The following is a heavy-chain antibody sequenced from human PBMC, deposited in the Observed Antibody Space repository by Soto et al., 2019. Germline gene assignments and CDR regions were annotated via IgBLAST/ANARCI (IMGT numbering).Heavy chain of an antibody. Sequence: SETQSLTCAVAGVTISNSSYYWGWIRRPPGKGLEWIGTIYYSGITYYNPSLKSRVTISVDTSKNQFSLKLTSVTAADTAVYYCARHGSNWGQGTLVPVSS. CDR3: ARHGSN. J-gene: IGHJ4*02. CDR2: IYYSGIT. V-gene: IGHV4-39*01. CDR1: GVTISNSSYY.